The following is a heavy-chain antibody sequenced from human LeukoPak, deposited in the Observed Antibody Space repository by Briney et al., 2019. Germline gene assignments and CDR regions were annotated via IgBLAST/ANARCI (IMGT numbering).Heavy chain of an antibody. Sequence: GASVKVSCKASGGTFSSYTISWVRQAPGQGLEWMGGIIPLFGTPDYAQKSQGRVTITADKSTSTAYMELSSLRSEDTAVYYCASATLRCSGGSCYEMDVWGKGTTVTVSS. V-gene: IGHV1-69*06. CDR1: GGTFSSYT. CDR2: IIPLFGTP. J-gene: IGHJ6*04. CDR3: ASATLRCSGGSCYEMDV. D-gene: IGHD2-15*01.